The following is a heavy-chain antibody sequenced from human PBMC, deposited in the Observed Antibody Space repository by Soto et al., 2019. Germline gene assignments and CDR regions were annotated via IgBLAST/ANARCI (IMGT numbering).Heavy chain of an antibody. CDR2: IGGSGSGT. Sequence: EVQLLESGGGLVQPGGSLRLSCAASGFTFSSYAVSWVRQAPAKGLEWVSAIGGSGSGTYYADSVKGRFTISRDNSKNTLYLQMNSLRAEDTAVYYCANSIAAAGIAMDYWGQGTLVTVSS. CDR1: GFTFSSYA. CDR3: ANSIAAAGIAMDY. D-gene: IGHD6-13*01. V-gene: IGHV3-23*01. J-gene: IGHJ4*02.